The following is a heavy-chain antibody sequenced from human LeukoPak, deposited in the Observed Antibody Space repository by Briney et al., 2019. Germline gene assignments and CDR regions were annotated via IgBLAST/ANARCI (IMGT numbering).Heavy chain of an antibody. J-gene: IGHJ4*02. Sequence: SETLSLTCTVSGGSISSGGYYWSWIRQHPGKGLEWIGYIYYSGSTYYNPSLKSRVTISVDTSKNQFSLKLSSVTAADTAVYYCATQRGYCSSTSCYTFDYWGQGTLVTVSS. CDR3: ATQRGYCSSTSCYTFDY. CDR2: IYYSGST. CDR1: GGSISSGGYY. V-gene: IGHV4-31*03. D-gene: IGHD2-2*02.